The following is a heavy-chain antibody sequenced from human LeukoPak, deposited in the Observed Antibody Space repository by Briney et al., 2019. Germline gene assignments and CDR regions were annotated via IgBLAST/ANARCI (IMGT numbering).Heavy chain of an antibody. V-gene: IGHV1-46*01. J-gene: IGHJ4*02. CDR1: GYTFTSYY. CDR2: INPSGGST. CDR3: ARDQRSLLPLD. Sequence: ASVKVSCKASGYTFTSYYMHWVRQAPGQGLEWMGIINPSGGSTSYAQKFQGRVTMTRDTSTSTVYMELSRLRSDDTAVYYCARDQRSLLPLDWGQGTLVTVSS.